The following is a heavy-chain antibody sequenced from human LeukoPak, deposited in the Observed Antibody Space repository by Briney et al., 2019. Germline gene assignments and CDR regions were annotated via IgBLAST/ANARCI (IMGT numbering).Heavy chain of an antibody. Sequence: SETLCLTCTVSGGSISSYDWSWIRQPPGKGLEWIGNIYYSGSTNYNPSLKSRVTISVDTSKNQFSLKLSSVTAADTAVYYCTRGSIAYYYMDVWGKGTTVTISS. J-gene: IGHJ6*03. D-gene: IGHD3-22*01. CDR2: IYYSGST. CDR1: GGSISSYD. V-gene: IGHV4-59*01. CDR3: TRGSIAYYYMDV.